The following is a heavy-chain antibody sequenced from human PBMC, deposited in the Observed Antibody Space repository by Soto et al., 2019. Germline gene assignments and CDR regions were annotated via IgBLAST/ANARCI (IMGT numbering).Heavy chain of an antibody. D-gene: IGHD1-20*01. CDR2: IYYSGST. CDR1: GGSISSGDYY. V-gene: IGHV4-30-4*01. Sequence: QVQLQESGPGLVKPSQTLSLTCTVSGGSISSGDYYWSWIRQPPGKGLECIGYIYYSGSTYYNPSLKSRVTISVDTSKNQVSLKLSSVTAADTAVYYCARDSTYNWNNPWFDPWGQGTLVTVSS. J-gene: IGHJ5*02. CDR3: ARDSTYNWNNPWFDP.